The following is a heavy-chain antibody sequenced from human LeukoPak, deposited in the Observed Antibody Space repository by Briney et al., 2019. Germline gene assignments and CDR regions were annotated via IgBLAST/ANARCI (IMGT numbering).Heavy chain of an antibody. D-gene: IGHD6-13*01. CDR3: ARGEAAAGNGIDY. Sequence: GGSLRLSCAASGFSFDDYGMNWVRQAPGKGLEWVSDINWNGGNTVYADSVKGRFTISRDNAKNSLYLQMSSLRAEDTAFYYCARGEAAAGNGIDYWGQGTLVTVSS. V-gene: IGHV3-20*04. CDR2: INWNGGNT. J-gene: IGHJ4*02. CDR1: GFSFDDYG.